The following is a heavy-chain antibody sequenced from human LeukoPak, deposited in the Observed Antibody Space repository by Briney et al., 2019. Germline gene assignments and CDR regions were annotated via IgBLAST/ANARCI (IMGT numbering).Heavy chain of an antibody. CDR3: ARAPSEWLRVDNWFDP. Sequence: SVKVSCKASGGAFSSYAISWVREAPGQGLEWMGGIIPIFGTANYAQKFQGRVTITADESTSTAYMELSSLRSEDTAVYYCARAPSEWLRVDNWFDPWGQGTLVTVSS. CDR1: GGAFSSYA. CDR2: IIPIFGTA. J-gene: IGHJ5*02. V-gene: IGHV1-69*13. D-gene: IGHD5-12*01.